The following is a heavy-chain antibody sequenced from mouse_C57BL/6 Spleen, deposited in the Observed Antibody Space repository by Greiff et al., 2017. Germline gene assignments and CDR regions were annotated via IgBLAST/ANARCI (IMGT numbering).Heavy chain of an antibody. D-gene: IGHD2-14*01. J-gene: IGHJ2*01. CDR3: ARRVRGYFDY. CDR1: GYTFTDYY. V-gene: IGHV1-84*01. CDR2: INPGSGNT. Sequence: QVQLQQSGPELVKPGSSVKISCKASGYTFTDYYINWVKQRHGQGLEWIGWINPGSGNTKYNEKFKGKATLTVDTSSSTAYMPLSSLTSEDSAVXFCARRVRGYFDYWGQGTTLTVSS.